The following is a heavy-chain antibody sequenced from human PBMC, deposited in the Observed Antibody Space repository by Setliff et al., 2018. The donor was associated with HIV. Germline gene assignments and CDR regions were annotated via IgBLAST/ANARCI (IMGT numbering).Heavy chain of an antibody. CDR3: ARTRWGAPVDY. Sequence: SETLSLTCTVSGGSVSSGGYYWSWIRQHPGRGLEWTGYIYYSGSTYYNPSLKRRVRISVDTSKNQFSLKLSSVTAADTAVYYCARTRWGAPVDYWGQGILVTVSS. V-gene: IGHV4-31*03. CDR2: IYYSGST. CDR1: GGSVSSGGYY. D-gene: IGHD3-16*01. J-gene: IGHJ4*02.